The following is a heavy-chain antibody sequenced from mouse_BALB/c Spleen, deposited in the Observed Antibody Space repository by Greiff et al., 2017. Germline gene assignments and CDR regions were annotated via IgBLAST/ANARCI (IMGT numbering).Heavy chain of an antibody. Sequence: EVMLVESGGGLVQPGGSLRLSCATSGFTFTDYYMSWVRQPPGKALEWLGFIRNKANGYTTEYSASVKGLFTISRDNSQSILYLQMNTLRAEDSATYYCARDRGGNYRYAMDYWGQGTSVTVSS. CDR3: ARDRGGNYRYAMDY. J-gene: IGHJ4*01. V-gene: IGHV7-3*02. CDR1: GFTFTDYY. D-gene: IGHD2-1*01. CDR2: IRNKANGYTT.